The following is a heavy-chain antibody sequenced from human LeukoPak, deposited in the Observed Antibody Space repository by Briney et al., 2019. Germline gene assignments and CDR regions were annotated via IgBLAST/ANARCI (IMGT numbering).Heavy chain of an antibody. V-gene: IGHV3-23*01. J-gene: IGHJ4*02. Sequence: GGSLRLSCAASGFTFSSYGMSWVRQAPGKGLEWVSAISGSGGSTYYADSVKGRFTISRDNSKNTLYLQMNSLRAEDTAVYYCAKVRLDIVVVVAATHGGFDYWGQGTLVTVSS. CDR3: AKVRLDIVVVVAATHGGFDY. D-gene: IGHD2-15*01. CDR1: GFTFSSYG. CDR2: ISGSGGST.